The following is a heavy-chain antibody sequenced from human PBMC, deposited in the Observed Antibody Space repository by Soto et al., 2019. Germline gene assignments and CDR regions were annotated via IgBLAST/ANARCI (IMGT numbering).Heavy chain of an antibody. CDR3: ARAAPWFVSLPYPDS. D-gene: IGHD3-10*01. Sequence: EVQLVESGGGLVLPGGSLRLSCAVSGFNFNRLYMSWVRQGPGKGLEWVANIKQDGSEKYYVDSVKGRFMISRDNAKNSMFLQMNSLRAEDTGIYYCARAAPWFVSLPYPDSWGQGTLVTVSS. CDR1: GFNFNRLY. CDR2: IKQDGSEK. V-gene: IGHV3-7*01. J-gene: IGHJ4*02.